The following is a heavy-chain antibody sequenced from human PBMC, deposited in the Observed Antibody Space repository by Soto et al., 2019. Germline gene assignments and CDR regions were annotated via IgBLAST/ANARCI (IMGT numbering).Heavy chain of an antibody. V-gene: IGHV3-48*03. CDR1: GFTFSSYE. Sequence: GGSLRLSCAASGFTFSSYEMNWVRQAPGKGLEWVSYISSSGSTIYYADSVKGRFTISRDNAKNSLYLQMNSLRAEDTAVYYCARDREYGDHDYWGQGTLVTVSS. CDR2: ISSSGSTI. D-gene: IGHD4-17*01. CDR3: ARDREYGDHDY. J-gene: IGHJ4*02.